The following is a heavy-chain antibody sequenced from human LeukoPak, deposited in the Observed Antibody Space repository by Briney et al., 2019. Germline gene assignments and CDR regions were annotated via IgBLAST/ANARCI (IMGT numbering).Heavy chain of an antibody. V-gene: IGHV4-31*03. D-gene: IGHD3-22*01. CDR3: ARDRHDRGDAIDY. Sequence: PSQTLSLTCTVSGGSISSGGYYWSWIRQHPGKGLEWIGCIYYSGSTYYNPSLKSRVTISVDTSKNQFSLKLSSVTAADTAVYYCARDRHDRGDAIDYWGQGTLVTVSS. CDR1: GGSISSGGYY. CDR2: IYYSGST. J-gene: IGHJ4*02.